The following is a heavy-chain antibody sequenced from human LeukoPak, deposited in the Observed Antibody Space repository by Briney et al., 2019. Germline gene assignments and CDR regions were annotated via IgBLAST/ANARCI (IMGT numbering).Heavy chain of an antibody. V-gene: IGHV1-69-2*01. D-gene: IGHD1-14*01. CDR2: VDPEDGET. Sequence: ASVKISCKVSGYTFTDYYMHWVQQAPGKGLEWMGPVDPEDGETIYAEKFQGRVTITADTSTDTAYMELSSLRSEDTAVYYCATLSLTLRVWFDPLGQGTLVTVSS. CDR3: ATLSLTLRVWFDP. J-gene: IGHJ5*02. CDR1: GYTFTDYY.